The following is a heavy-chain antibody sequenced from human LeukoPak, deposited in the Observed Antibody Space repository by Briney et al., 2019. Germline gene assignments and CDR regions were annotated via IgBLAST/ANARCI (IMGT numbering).Heavy chain of an antibody. CDR3: ARGVATGEKNWFDP. J-gene: IGHJ5*02. V-gene: IGHV6-1*01. Sequence: SQTLSLTCAISGDSVSSNSAAWNWITQSPSRGLEWLGRTYYRSKWYNDYAVSVKSRITINPDTSKNQFFLQLNSVTPEDTAAYYCARGVATGEKNWFDPWGQGTLVTVSS. D-gene: IGHD5-12*01. CDR1: GDSVSSNSAA. CDR2: TYYRSKWYN.